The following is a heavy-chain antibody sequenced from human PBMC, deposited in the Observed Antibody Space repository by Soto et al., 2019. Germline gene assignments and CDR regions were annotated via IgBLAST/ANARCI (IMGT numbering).Heavy chain of an antibody. CDR3: ALRSMAVVPEH. CDR2: LYYGRSA. CDR1: GDSISSYY. D-gene: IGHD3-22*01. V-gene: IGHV4-59*01. Sequence: QVQLQESGPGLVKPSETLSLTCAVSGDSISSYYCMWIRQPPGKGLESIGYLYYGRSANYNPSLKSRVTLSVDTSTNRRSLPLGSMTAADTAVYYCALRSMAVVPEHWGQGTLVTVSS. J-gene: IGHJ4*02.